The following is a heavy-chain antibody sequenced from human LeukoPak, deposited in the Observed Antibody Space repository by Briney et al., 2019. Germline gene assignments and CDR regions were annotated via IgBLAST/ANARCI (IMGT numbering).Heavy chain of an antibody. J-gene: IGHJ3*02. D-gene: IGHD1-26*01. V-gene: IGHV4-4*02. CDR3: ARKVGSSGAFDI. Sequence: SETLSLTCAVSGGPISSTNWWSWVRQPPGKGLECIGEIYHSGSTNYNPSLRSRITISVDKSKDQFSLRLSSVTAADTAVYYCARKVGSSGAFDIWGQGTMVTVSS. CDR1: GGPISSTNW. CDR2: IYHSGST.